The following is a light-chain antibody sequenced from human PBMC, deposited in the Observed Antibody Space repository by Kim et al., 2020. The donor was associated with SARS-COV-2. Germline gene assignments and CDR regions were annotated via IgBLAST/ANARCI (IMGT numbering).Light chain of an antibody. J-gene: IGLJ2*01. CDR2: DVN. V-gene: IGLV2-14*03. Sequence: GQSIPISCTGTSSDVGGYNYVSWYQQYPGKVPKVLIYDVNNRPSGVSNRFSGSKSGNTASLTISGLQAEDEADYYCSSYTGSGTLVFGGGTQLTVL. CDR1: SSDVGGYNY. CDR3: SSYTGSGTLV.